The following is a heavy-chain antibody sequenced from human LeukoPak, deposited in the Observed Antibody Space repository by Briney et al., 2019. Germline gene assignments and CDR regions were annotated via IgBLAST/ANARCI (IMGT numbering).Heavy chain of an antibody. CDR2: IYYSGST. J-gene: IGHJ4*02. D-gene: IGHD3-9*01. Sequence: PSETLSLTCTVSGGSISSYYWSWIRQPPGKGLEWIGYIYYSGSTNYNPSLKSRVTISVDTSKNQFSLKLSSVTAADTAVYYCARGYYDILTGYYTDSVGFDYWGQGTLVTVSS. V-gene: IGHV4-59*01. CDR1: GGSISSYY. CDR3: ARGYYDILTGYYTDSVGFDY.